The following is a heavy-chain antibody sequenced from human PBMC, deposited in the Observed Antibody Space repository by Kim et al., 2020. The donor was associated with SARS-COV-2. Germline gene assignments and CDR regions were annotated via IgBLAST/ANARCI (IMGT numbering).Heavy chain of an antibody. CDR3: ARGAEAPDIVVVPAALDY. CDR2: ISSSSSYI. CDR1: GFTFSSYS. V-gene: IGHV3-21*01. D-gene: IGHD2-2*01. J-gene: IGHJ4*02. Sequence: GGSLRLSCAASGFTFSSYSMNWVRQAPGKGLEWVSSISSSSSYIYYADSVKGRFTISRDNAKNSLYLQMNSLRAEDTAVYYCARGAEAPDIVVVPAALDYWGQGTLVTVSS.